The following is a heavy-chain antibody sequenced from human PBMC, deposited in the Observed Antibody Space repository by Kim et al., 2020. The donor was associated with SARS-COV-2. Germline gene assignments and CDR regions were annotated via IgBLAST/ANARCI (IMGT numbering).Heavy chain of an antibody. CDR3: ARDSNWSFDY. CDR2: IRERSNDI. CDR1: GFTFSIST. Sequence: GGSLRLSCAASGFTFSISTMNWVRQAPEKGLEWVSHIRERSNDIYYADSVKGRFTISRDNAKNSLYLQMNSLRDEDTAVYYCARDSNWSFDYWGQGTLVT. V-gene: IGHV3-48*02. J-gene: IGHJ4*02. D-gene: IGHD6-13*01.